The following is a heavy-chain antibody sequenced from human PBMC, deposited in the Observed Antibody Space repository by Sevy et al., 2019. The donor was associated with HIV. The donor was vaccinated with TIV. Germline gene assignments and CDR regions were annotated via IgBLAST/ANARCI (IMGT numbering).Heavy chain of an antibody. Sequence: SETLSLTCTVSGGSISSSSYYRGWIRQAPGKGLEWIGSIYHSGSTYYNPSLKSRITISVNTSKNQFSLKLSSVTAADTDVYYCARRFGSTIFGVANNYYYYGMDVWGQGTTVTVSS. CDR3: ARRFGSTIFGVANNYYYYGMDV. J-gene: IGHJ6*02. D-gene: IGHD3-3*01. CDR1: GGSISSSSYY. V-gene: IGHV4-39*01. CDR2: IYHSGST.